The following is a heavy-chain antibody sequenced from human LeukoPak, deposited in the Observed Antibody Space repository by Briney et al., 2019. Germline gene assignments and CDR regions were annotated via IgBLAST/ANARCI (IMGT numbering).Heavy chain of an antibody. V-gene: IGHV1-3*01. CDR3: ARGLERRPPYDY. CDR2: INAGNGNT. Sequence: ASVKVSCKASGYTFTSYAMHWVRQAPGQRLEWMGWINAGNGNTKYSQKFQGRVTITRDTSASTAYMELSSLRSEGTAVYYCARGLERRPPYDYWGQGTLVTVSS. CDR1: GYTFTSYA. D-gene: IGHD1-1*01. J-gene: IGHJ4*02.